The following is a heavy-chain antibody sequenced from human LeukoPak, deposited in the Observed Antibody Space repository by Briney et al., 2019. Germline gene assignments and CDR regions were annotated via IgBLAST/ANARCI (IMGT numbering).Heavy chain of an antibody. CDR1: GFTVSSNY. Sequence: GGSLRLSCAASGFTVSSNYMSWVRQAPGKGLEWVSVIYSGGSTYYADSVKGRFTISRENAKNSLYLQMNSLRAGDTAVYYCARALHDYGDFYFDYWGQGTLVTVSS. CDR2: IYSGGST. J-gene: IGHJ4*02. V-gene: IGHV3-53*01. CDR3: ARALHDYGDFYFDY. D-gene: IGHD4-17*01.